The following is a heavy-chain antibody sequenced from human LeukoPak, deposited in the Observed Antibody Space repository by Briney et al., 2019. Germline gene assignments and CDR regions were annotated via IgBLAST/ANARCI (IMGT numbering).Heavy chain of an antibody. CDR3: AREPQRGLRLGDRADY. CDR2: IYTSGST. V-gene: IGHV4-61*02. D-gene: IGHD3-16*01. CDR1: GGSISSGSYY. J-gene: IGHJ4*02. Sequence: SETLSLTCTVSGGSISSGSYYWSWIRQPAGKGLEWIGRIYTSGSTNYNPSLKSRVTISVDTSKNQFSLKLSSVTAADTAVYYCAREPQRGLRLGDRADYWGQGTLVTVSS.